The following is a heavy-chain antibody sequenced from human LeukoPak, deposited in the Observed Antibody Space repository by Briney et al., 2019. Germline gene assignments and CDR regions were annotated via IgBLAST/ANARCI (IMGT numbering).Heavy chain of an antibody. Sequence: PSETLSFNCTESGGSISSDDYYWNWIRQPAGRGLEWIGRIYTTGNTMYNPSLERRVSMSIDTSKNQVSLKVKSVTAADTAVYYCARGGTLFAFFVTRGEGAPVTVSS. D-gene: IGHD3-3*01. CDR2: IYTTGNT. J-gene: IGHJ6*01. CDR1: GGSISSDDYY. CDR3: ARGGTLFAFFVT. V-gene: IGHV4-61*02.